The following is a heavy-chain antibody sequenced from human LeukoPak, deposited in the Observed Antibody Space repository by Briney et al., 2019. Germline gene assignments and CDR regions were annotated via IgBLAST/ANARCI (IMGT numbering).Heavy chain of an antibody. D-gene: IGHD1-26*01. CDR1: GFTFSSYG. Sequence: GGSLRLSCAASGFTFSSYGMHWVRQAPGKGLEWVAVISYDGSNKYYADSVKGRFTISRDNSKNTLYLQLNSLRAEDTAVYYCARSLVVGATYPYHWGQGTLVTVSS. CDR3: ARSLVVGATYPYH. J-gene: IGHJ5*02. CDR2: ISYDGSNK. V-gene: IGHV3-30*03.